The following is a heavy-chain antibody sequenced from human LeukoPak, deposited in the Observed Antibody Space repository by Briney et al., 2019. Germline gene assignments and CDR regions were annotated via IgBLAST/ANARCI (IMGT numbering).Heavy chain of an antibody. CDR1: GGTSSSYA. CDR2: IIPIFGTA. D-gene: IGHD3-10*01. CDR3: ARDGVTMVRGATTYNWFDP. V-gene: IGHV1-69*05. J-gene: IGHJ5*02. Sequence: ASVKVSCKASGGTSSSYAISWVRQAPGQGLEWMGGIIPIFGTANYAQKFQGRVTITTDESTSTAYMELSSLRSEDTAVYYCARDGVTMVRGATTYNWFDPWGQGTLVTVSS.